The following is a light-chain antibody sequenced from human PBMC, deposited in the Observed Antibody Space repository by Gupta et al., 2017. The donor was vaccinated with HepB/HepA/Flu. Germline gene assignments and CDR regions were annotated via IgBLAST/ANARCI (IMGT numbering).Light chain of an antibody. CDR1: QCVSSH. J-gene: IGKJ1*01. CDR3: QQYAKWPWT. Sequence: EIVMTQSPATLSVSPGERATLPCRAGQCVSSHVAWYKQKPGQAPRLLIYSAPTRATGIPARFSGSGCGTEFTLTISSLQSEDFVVYHCQQYAKWPWTFGQGTKVEIK. CDR2: SAP. V-gene: IGKV3-15*01.